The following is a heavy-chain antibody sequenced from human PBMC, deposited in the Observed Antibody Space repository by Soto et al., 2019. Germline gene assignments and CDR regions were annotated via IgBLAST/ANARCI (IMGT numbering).Heavy chain of an antibody. Sequence: TGGSLRLSCAASGFTFSSYAMHWVRQAPGKGLEWVAVISYDGSNKYYADSVKGRFTISRDNFKNTLSVQMNSLRPEDTAVYYCARDGLELGKYYYYGMDVWGQGTTVTVSS. CDR2: ISYDGSNK. J-gene: IGHJ6*02. CDR3: ARDGLELGKYYYYGMDV. V-gene: IGHV3-30-3*01. D-gene: IGHD1-7*01. CDR1: GFTFSSYA.